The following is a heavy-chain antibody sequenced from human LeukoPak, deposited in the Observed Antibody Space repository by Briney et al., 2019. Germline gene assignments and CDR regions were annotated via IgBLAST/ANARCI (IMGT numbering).Heavy chain of an antibody. CDR2: IYNSGST. CDR3: ARGDFWSGYSYYYYMDV. V-gene: IGHV4-59*01. D-gene: IGHD3-3*01. Sequence: SETLSLTCTVSGGSISTYYWSWIRQPPGKGLEWIGYIYNSGSTNYNPSLKSRVTISVDTSKNQFSLRLSSVTAADTAVYYCARGDFWSGYSYYYYMDVWGKGTTVTVSS. J-gene: IGHJ6*03. CDR1: GGSISTYY.